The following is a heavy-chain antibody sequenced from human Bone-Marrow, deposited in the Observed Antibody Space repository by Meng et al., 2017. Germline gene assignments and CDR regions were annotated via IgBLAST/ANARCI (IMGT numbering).Heavy chain of an antibody. J-gene: IGHJ4*02. Sequence: VVRLEYGGVLVRPGGALRLLSAASGFTFSNAWMSWVRQAPGRGLEWVARIKSKTDGEKQDYAAPVKGRFTISRDDSKNTLYLQMHSLKTEDTAVYYCNWNDFGDYWGQGALVTVSS. CDR3: NWNDFGDY. CDR2: IKSKTDGEKQ. V-gene: IGHV3-15*01. CDR1: GFTFSNAW. D-gene: IGHD1-1*01.